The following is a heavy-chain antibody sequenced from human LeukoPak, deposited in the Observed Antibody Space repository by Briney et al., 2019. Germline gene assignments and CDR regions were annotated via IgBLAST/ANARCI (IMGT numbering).Heavy chain of an antibody. J-gene: IGHJ3*02. CDR3: ARVAGLVRAFDI. CDR1: GGTFSSYA. D-gene: IGHD6-19*01. Sequence: ASVKVSCKASGGTFSSYAISWVRQAPGQGLEWMGGIIPIFGTANYAQKFQGRVTITADKSTSTAYMELSSLRSEDTAVYYCARVAGLVRAFDIWGQGTMVTVSS. V-gene: IGHV1-69*06. CDR2: IIPIFGTA.